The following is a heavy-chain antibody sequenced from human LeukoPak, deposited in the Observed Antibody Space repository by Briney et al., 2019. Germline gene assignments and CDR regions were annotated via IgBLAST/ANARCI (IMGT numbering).Heavy chain of an antibody. V-gene: IGHV3-64*01. CDR3: AKESNWGSPPDY. Sequence: GGSLRLSCAASGFTFSSYAMHWVRQAPGKGLEYVSVISSNGGSTYYANSVKGRFTISRDNSKNTLYLQMGSLRAEDMAVYYCAKESNWGSPPDYWGQGTLVTVSS. J-gene: IGHJ4*02. CDR1: GFTFSSYA. D-gene: IGHD7-27*01. CDR2: ISSNGGST.